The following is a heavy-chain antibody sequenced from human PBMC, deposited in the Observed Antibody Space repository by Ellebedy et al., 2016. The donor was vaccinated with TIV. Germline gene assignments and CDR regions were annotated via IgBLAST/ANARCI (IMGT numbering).Heavy chain of an antibody. CDR2: INQDGSEE. CDR3: ATDGSYGDYLSPRHAFSI. V-gene: IGHV3-7*01. CDR1: GFTFSSYW. J-gene: IGHJ3*02. D-gene: IGHD4-17*01. Sequence: GGSLRLSCAASGFTFSSYWMTWVRQAPGKGLEWVANINQDGSEEYYVDSVKGRFTISRDNAKNSLYLQMNGLRAEDTAVYYCATDGSYGDYLSPRHAFSIWGQGTMVTVSS.